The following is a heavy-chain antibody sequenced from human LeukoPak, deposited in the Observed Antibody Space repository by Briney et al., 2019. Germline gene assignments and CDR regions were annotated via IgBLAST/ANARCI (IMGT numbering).Heavy chain of an antibody. V-gene: IGHV5-51*01. CDR1: GYSFTNYW. D-gene: IGHD3-22*01. Sequence: GESLKISCKGSGYSFTNYWIGWVRQLPGKGLEWIGIIYPGDSDTRYSPSFQGQVTMSADKSISTAFLQWSSLKASDTAMYYCATSRGYYYGFDYWGQGTLVTVSS. CDR3: ATSRGYYYGFDY. J-gene: IGHJ4*02. CDR2: IYPGDSDT.